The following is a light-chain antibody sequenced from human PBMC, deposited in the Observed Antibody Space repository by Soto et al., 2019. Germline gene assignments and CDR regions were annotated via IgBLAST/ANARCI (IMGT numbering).Light chain of an antibody. Sequence: QSVLTQPASVSGSPGQSITISCTGTSNDVGAYNYVSWYQQHPGKAPKLMIYDVNIRPSGVSNRFSGSKSGNTASLTISGLQAEDEADYYCTSYTSSYTYVFGTGTKVTVL. V-gene: IGLV2-14*01. CDR3: TSYTSSYTYV. CDR2: DVN. J-gene: IGLJ1*01. CDR1: SNDVGAYNY.